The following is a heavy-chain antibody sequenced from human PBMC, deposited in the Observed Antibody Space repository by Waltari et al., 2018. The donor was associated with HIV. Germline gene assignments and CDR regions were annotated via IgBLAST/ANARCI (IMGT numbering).Heavy chain of an antibody. CDR1: GVPFRSYA. Sequence: EVQLLESGGGLVQPGGSLRLSCAASGVPFRSYAWSWVRQAPGKGLEWVSVISGSGGSTYYADFVKGRFTISRDNSKNTLYLQMNSLRAEDTAVYYCAKEGIAGRPSVPDYWGQGTLVTVSS. D-gene: IGHD6-6*01. V-gene: IGHV3-23*01. J-gene: IGHJ4*02. CDR2: ISGSGGST. CDR3: AKEGIAGRPSVPDY.